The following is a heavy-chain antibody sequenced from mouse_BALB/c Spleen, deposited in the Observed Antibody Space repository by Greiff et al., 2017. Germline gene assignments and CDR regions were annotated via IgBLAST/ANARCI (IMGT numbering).Heavy chain of an antibody. CDR1: GISFTTGNYR. CDR3: ARDGDYYGSSLIDY. D-gene: IGHD1-1*01. J-gene: IGHJ2*01. CDR2: IYYSGTI. Sequence: EVQLQESGPGLVKPSQTVSFSCTVTGISFTTGNYRWSWLRQFPGHKLEGIGYIYYSGTITYNPFLTSRTTITRDTSKNQCFLEMNSLTAEDTATYYCARDGDYYGSSLIDYWGQGTTLTVSS. V-gene: IGHV3-5*02.